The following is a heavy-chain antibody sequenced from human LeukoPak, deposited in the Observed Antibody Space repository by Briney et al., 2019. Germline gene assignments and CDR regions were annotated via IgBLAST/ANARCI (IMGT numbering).Heavy chain of an antibody. CDR2: IYSGGSS. CDR1: GFTFSNYW. Sequence: GGSLRLSCEGSGFTFSNYWMGWVRQAPGKGLKWVSIIYSGGSSYYADSVKGRFTISRDNPKNTLYLQMNSLRAEDTAVYYCARAIRIAAAEYFFDYWGQGTLVTVSS. V-gene: IGHV3-53*01. CDR3: ARAIRIAAAEYFFDY. J-gene: IGHJ4*02. D-gene: IGHD6-13*01.